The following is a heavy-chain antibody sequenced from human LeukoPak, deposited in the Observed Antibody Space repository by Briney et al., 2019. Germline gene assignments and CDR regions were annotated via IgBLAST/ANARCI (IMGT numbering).Heavy chain of an antibody. Sequence: SVKVSCKASGGTFSSYAISWVRQAPGQGLEWVGGIIPIFGTANYAQKFQGRVTITTDESTSTAYMELSSLRSEDTAVYYCASEVRYCSGGSCLFDPWGQGTLVTVSS. CDR1: GGTFSSYA. CDR3: ASEVRYCSGGSCLFDP. D-gene: IGHD2-15*01. V-gene: IGHV1-69*05. J-gene: IGHJ5*02. CDR2: IIPIFGTA.